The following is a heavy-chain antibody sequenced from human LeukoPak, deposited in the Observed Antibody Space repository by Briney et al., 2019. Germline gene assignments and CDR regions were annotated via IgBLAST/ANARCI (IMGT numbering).Heavy chain of an antibody. D-gene: IGHD2-21*02. Sequence: PGGSLRLSCAASGFTFSSYWMHWVRQAPGKGLVWVSRINSDGSSTSYADSVKGRFTISRDNAKNTLYLQMNSLRAEDTAVYYCARDPLGYCGGDCYSVWGQGTLVTVSS. J-gene: IGHJ4*02. V-gene: IGHV3-74*01. CDR1: GFTFSSYW. CDR3: ARDPLGYCGGDCYSV. CDR2: INSDGSST.